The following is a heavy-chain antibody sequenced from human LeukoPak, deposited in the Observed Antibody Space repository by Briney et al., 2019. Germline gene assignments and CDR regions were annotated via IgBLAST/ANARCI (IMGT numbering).Heavy chain of an antibody. CDR2: ISGSGGST. V-gene: IGHV3-23*01. J-gene: IGHJ6*02. CDR1: GFTFSSYA. CDR3: ASARRNYYYYGMDV. Sequence: GGSLRLSCAASGFTFSSYAMSWVRQAPGKGLEWVSAISGSGGSTYYADSVKGRFTISRDNSKNTLYLQMNSLRAEATAVYYCASARRNYYYYGMDVWGQGNTVTVSS.